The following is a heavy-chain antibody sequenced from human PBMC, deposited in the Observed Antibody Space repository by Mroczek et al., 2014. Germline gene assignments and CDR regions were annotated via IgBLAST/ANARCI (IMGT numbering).Heavy chain of an antibody. CDR3: SRGSPSARFAD. CDR1: GESITRGGYY. J-gene: IGHJ4*02. D-gene: IGHD6-6*01. Sequence: QVQLQQWGPGLVRPSQTLSLTCTVSGESITRGGYYWNWVRQSPRKGLEWIGSSYSLESTYSNPSLKNRLAISVDPSKNQFSLTLTSVTVADTAMYFCSRGSPSARFADWGQGTLVTVSP. CDR2: SYSLEST. V-gene: IGHV4-31*03.